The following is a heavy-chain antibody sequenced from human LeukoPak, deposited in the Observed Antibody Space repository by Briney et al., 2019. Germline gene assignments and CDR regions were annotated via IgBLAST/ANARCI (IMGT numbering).Heavy chain of an antibody. J-gene: IGHJ4*02. V-gene: IGHV5-51*01. Sequence: GESRKIPGKGSGYSFTSYWIGGAGQMHGKGLEWMGIIYPGDSDTRYSPSFQGQVTISADKSISTAYLQWSSLKASDTAMYYCARLRDRTYFDYWGQGTLVTVSS. CDR2: IYPGDSDT. CDR3: ARLRDRTYFDY. D-gene: IGHD5-24*01. CDR1: GYSFTSYW.